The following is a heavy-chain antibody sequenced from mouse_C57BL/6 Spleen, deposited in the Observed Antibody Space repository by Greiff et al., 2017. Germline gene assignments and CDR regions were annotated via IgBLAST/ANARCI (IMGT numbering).Heavy chain of an antibody. V-gene: IGHV1-64*01. CDR2: IHPNSGST. J-gene: IGHJ3*01. Sequence: VQLQQPGAELVKPGASVKLSCKASGYTFTSYWMHWVKQRPGQGLEWIGMIHPNSGSTNYNEKFKSKATLTVDQSSSTAYMQLSSLTSEDSAVYYWASEDYDWTGFAYWGQGTLVTVSA. CDR3: ASEDYDWTGFAY. D-gene: IGHD2-4*01. CDR1: GYTFTSYW.